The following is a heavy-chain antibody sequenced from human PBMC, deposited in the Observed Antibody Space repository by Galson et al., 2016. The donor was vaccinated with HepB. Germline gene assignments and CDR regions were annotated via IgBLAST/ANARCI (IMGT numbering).Heavy chain of an antibody. D-gene: IGHD3-10*01. CDR3: ARAQGDTSGDDGHFDQ. CDR2: ISPSSRYK. J-gene: IGHJ4*02. CDR1: GFTFRSYT. V-gene: IGHV3-21*01. Sequence: SLRLSCAASGFTFRSYTMNWVRQAPGKGLEWVSSISPSSRYKHWAGSLEGRFAISRDNARNSVFLHLNSLRAEDTAVYFCARAQGDTSGDDGHFDQWGQGTLVAVSS.